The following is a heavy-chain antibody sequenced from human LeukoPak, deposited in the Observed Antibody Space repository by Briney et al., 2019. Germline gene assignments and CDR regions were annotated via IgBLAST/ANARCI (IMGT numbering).Heavy chain of an antibody. V-gene: IGHV4-4*02. CDR1: GGSITNSKW. Sequence: SGTLSLTCDVSGGSITNSKWWTWLRQPPGKGLEWIGEIYHSGSSNYNPSLRSRVTISVDKSKNQFSLKLYPVTAADTALYYCAGKDFGTQNFDFWGQGTLVTVSS. J-gene: IGHJ4*02. CDR3: AGKDFGTQNFDF. D-gene: IGHD3-10*01. CDR2: IYHSGSS.